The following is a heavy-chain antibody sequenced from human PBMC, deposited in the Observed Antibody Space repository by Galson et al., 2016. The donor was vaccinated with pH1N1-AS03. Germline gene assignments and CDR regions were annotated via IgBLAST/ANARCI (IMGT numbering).Heavy chain of an antibody. CDR2: INPNNGVT. V-gene: IGHV1-2*04. D-gene: IGHD2/OR15-2a*01. CDR1: GYTITGFY. CDR3: ARDPRGPCSSATCATTYYFGMDV. Sequence: SVKVSCKASGYTITGFYVHWVRQAPGQGLEWMGWINPNNGVTNYAQKFQAWVTMTGGTSISTAYLELYGLKSDDTAVYYCARDPRGPCSSATCATTYYFGMDVWGQGTTVIVSS. J-gene: IGHJ6*02.